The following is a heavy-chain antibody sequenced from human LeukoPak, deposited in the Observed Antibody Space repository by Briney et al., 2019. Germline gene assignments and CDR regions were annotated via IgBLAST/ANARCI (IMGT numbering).Heavy chain of an antibody. CDR2: IYYSGST. D-gene: IGHD1-26*01. J-gene: IGHJ4*02. CDR1: VGSISSYY. Sequence: PSETLSLTCTVSVGSISSYYWTWIRQPPGKGLEWIGYIYYSGSTNYNPSLKGRVTISVDTSKNQFSLKLSSVTVADTAVYYCASGRPLGFDYWGQGTLVTVSS. V-gene: IGHV4-59*01. CDR3: ASGRPLGFDY.